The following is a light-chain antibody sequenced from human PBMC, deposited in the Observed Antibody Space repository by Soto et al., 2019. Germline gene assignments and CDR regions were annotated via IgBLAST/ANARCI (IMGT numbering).Light chain of an antibody. V-gene: IGLV2-11*01. CDR1: SSDVGGYNY. CDR3: CLYAGRYVV. J-gene: IGLJ2*01. Sequence: QSALTQPRSVSGSPGQSVTISCTGTSSDVGGYNYVSWYQEHPGKAPKLMIYDVRKRPSGVPDRFSGSKSGNTASLTISGLQADDEADYYCCLYAGRYVVFGGGTKLTVL. CDR2: DVR.